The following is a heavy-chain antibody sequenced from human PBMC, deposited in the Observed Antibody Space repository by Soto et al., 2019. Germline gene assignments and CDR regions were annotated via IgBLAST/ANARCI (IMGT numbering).Heavy chain of an antibody. CDR3: ARAGITTRATGSYFDY. J-gene: IGHJ4*02. D-gene: IGHD6-19*01. V-gene: IGHV4-4*02. CDR2: IYHSGST. Sequence: QVQLQESGPGLVKPSGTLSLTCAVSGGSISSSNWWSWVRQPPGKGLEWIGEIYHSGSTNYNPSLKCRLTISVDKSKNQFSLKLSSVTAADAAVYYCARAGITTRATGSYFDYWGQGTLVTVSS. CDR1: GGSISSSNW.